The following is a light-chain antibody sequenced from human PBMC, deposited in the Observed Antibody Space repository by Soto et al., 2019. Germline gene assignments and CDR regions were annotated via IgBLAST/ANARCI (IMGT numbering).Light chain of an antibody. CDR2: GAS. CDR1: QSVSIL. Sequence: EIVMTQSPATLSVSPGERATLSCRASQSVSILLAWYQQKPGQAPRLLIYGASSRATGIPDRFSGSGSGTDFTLTISRLEPEDFAMYYCHQYGISPPVTFGQGTRLEIK. CDR3: HQYGISPPVT. V-gene: IGKV3-20*01. J-gene: IGKJ5*01.